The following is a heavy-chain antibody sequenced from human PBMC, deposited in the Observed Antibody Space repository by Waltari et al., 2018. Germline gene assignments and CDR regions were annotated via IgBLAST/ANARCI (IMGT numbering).Heavy chain of an antibody. D-gene: IGHD4-17*01. CDR2: ISSSSSFI. J-gene: IGHJ4*02. Sequence: EVQLVESGGGLVKPGGSLTLSCAASGFTSSASTMSWVRQTPGKGLECVSSISSSSSFIYYADSVKGRFTISRDNAKNSLFLQMNSLRAEDTSVYYCVRSDYGDYVGGYYWGQGTVVTVSS. CDR3: VRSDYGDYVGGYY. V-gene: IGHV3-21*01. CDR1: GFTSSAST.